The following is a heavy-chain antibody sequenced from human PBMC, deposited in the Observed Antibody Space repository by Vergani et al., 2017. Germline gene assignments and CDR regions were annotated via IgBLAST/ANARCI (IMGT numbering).Heavy chain of an antibody. V-gene: IGHV3-7*01. CDR3: ARISGGSAPYLHY. Sequence: EVQLLESGGGQDHLGRPRKSPGLPPGFTLPAHGLTGFAQAPGKGLEWVASIKRDGTETFYVDSVKGRFTISRDNAKTTLYLQMNSLRDEDRGVYYCARISGGSAPYLHYWGQGTLVTVAS. CDR2: IKRDGTET. D-gene: IGHD2-15*01. CDR1: GFTLPAHG. J-gene: IGHJ1*01.